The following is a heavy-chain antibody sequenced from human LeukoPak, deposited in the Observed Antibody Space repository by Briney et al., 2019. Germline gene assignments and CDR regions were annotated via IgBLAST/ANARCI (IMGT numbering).Heavy chain of an antibody. J-gene: IGHJ4*02. V-gene: IGHV5-51*01. CDR3: ARRGYCGGDCYSDY. Sequence: GESLKISCKGSGYSFATYWIGWVRQMPGKGLEWMGIIYPGDSDTRYSPSFQVQVAISADKSISTAFLQWSSLKASDTAMYYCARRGYCGGDCYSDYWGQGTLVTVSS. CDR1: GYSFATYW. CDR2: IYPGDSDT. D-gene: IGHD2-21*01.